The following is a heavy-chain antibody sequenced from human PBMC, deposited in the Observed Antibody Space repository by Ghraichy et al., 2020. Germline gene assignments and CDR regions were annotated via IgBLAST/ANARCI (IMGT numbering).Heavy chain of an antibody. CDR3: ARVPYYGSAFDY. CDR2: INHSGST. V-gene: IGHV4-34*01. CDR1: GGSFSGYY. J-gene: IGHJ4*02. D-gene: IGHD3-10*01. Sequence: SETLSLTCAVYGGSFSGYYWSWIRQPPGKGLEWIGEINHSGSTNYNPSLKSRVTISVDTSKNQFSLKLSSVTAADTAVYYCARVPYYGSAFDYWGQGTLVTVSS.